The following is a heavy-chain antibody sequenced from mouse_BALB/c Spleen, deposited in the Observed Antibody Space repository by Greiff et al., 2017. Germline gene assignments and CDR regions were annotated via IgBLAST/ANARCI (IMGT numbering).Heavy chain of an antibody. CDR2: IYPGNVNT. J-gene: IGHJ3*01. V-gene: IGHV1S56*01. Sequence: QVHVKQSGPELVKPGASVRISCKASGYTFTSYYIHWVKQRPGQGLEWIGWIYPGNVNTKYNEKFKGKATLTADKSSSTAYMQLSSLTSEDSAVYFCARGGGEYDDFAYWGQGTLVTVSA. CDR3: ARGGGEYDDFAY. D-gene: IGHD2-3*01. CDR1: GYTFTSYY.